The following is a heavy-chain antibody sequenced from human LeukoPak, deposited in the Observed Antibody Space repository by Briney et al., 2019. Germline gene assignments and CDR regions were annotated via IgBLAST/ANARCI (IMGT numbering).Heavy chain of an antibody. V-gene: IGHV1-69*06. J-gene: IGHJ4*02. D-gene: IGHD3-10*01. CDR3: ASGGSGSYCLDY. CDR1: GGTFSSYA. Sequence: SVKVSCKASGGTFSSYATSWVRQAPGQGLEWMGGIIPIFGTANYAQKFQGRVTITADKSTSTAYMELSSLRSEDTAVYYCASGGSGSYCLDYWGQGTLVTVSS. CDR2: IIPIFGTA.